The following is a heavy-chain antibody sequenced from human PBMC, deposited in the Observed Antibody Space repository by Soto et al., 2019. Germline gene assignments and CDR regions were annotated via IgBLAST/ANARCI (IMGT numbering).Heavy chain of an antibody. CDR1: GGTFSSYA. CDR2: IIPIFGTA. CDR3: ARDSDSSGWSISVGYFDY. V-gene: IGHV1-69*01. J-gene: IGHJ4*02. D-gene: IGHD6-19*01. Sequence: QVQLVQSGAEVKKPGSSVKVSCKASGGTFSSYAISWVRQAPGQGLEWMGGIIPIFGTANYAQKFQGRVTITADESTSTAYMELSSLRSEDTAVYYCARDSDSSGWSISVGYFDYWGQGTLVTVSS.